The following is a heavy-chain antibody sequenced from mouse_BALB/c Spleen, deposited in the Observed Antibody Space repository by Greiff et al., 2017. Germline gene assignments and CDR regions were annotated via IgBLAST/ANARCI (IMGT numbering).Heavy chain of an antibody. CDR1: GFTFNTNA. CDR2: IRSKSNNYAT. D-gene: IGHD1-1*01. V-gene: IGHV10S3*01. Sequence: EADGGLVQPKGSLKLSCAASGFTFNTNAMNWVRQAPGKGLEWVARIRSKSNNYATYYADSVKDRFTISRDDSQSMLYLQMNNLKTEDTAMYYCVSSSPWFAYWGQGTLVTVSA. CDR3: VSSSPWFAY. J-gene: IGHJ3*01.